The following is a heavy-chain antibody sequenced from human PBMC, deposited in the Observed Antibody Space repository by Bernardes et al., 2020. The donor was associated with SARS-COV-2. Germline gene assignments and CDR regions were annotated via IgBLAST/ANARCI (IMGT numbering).Heavy chain of an antibody. D-gene: IGHD2-21*02. J-gene: IGHJ4*02. CDR1: GFTFSTFS. Sequence: GSLRLSCAASGFTFSTFSMNWVRQAPGKGLEWVSSISSGSTYIYYADSVKGRFTISRDNAKNSLYLHMNTLRADDTAVYYCARDYGGDSGGYWGQGTLVTVSS. CDR2: ISSGSTYI. CDR3: ARDYGGDSGGY. V-gene: IGHV3-21*01.